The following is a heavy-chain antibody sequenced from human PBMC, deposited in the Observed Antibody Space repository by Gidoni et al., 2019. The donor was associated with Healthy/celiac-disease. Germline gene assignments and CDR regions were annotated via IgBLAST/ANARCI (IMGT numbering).Heavy chain of an antibody. CDR3: ARWNNWGSAFGPCFDY. CDR1: GGSSSSSSYC. Sequence: QLQLQESGPGLVKPSEPLSLTCTVSGGSSSSSSYCWGWIRQLRGKGLEWIGSIYYSGSTYYNPSLKSRVTISVDTSKNQFSLKLSSVTAADTAVYYCARWNNWGSAFGPCFDYWGQGTLVTVSS. V-gene: IGHV4-39*01. J-gene: IGHJ4*02. CDR2: IYYSGST. D-gene: IGHD7-27*01.